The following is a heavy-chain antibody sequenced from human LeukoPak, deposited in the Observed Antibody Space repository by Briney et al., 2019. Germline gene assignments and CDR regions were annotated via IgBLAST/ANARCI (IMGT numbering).Heavy chain of an antibody. V-gene: IGHV3-7*01. Sequence: GGSLRLSCAASGFIFSRYWMNWVRQAPGKGLEWVANIKHDGSEKYSVDSVKGRFTISRDNAKNSLYLQMNSLRTEDTALYYCARRGTDASFSFFDVWGQGTMVTVSS. D-gene: IGHD1-1*01. CDR1: GFIFSRYW. CDR3: ARRGTDASFSFFDV. J-gene: IGHJ3*01. CDR2: IKHDGSEK.